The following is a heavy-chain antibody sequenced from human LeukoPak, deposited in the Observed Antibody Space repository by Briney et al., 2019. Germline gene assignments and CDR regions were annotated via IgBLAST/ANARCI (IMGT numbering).Heavy chain of an antibody. CDR1: GGSISSGGYS. Sequence: SETLSLTCAVSGGSISSGGYSWSWIRQPPGKGLEWIGYIYHSGSTYYNPSLKSRVTISVDRSKNQFSLKLSSVTAADTAVYYCARSGSWSFAPVYYFDYWGQGTLVTVSS. D-gene: IGHD6-13*01. J-gene: IGHJ4*02. CDR2: IYHSGST. V-gene: IGHV4-30-2*01. CDR3: ARSGSWSFAPVYYFDY.